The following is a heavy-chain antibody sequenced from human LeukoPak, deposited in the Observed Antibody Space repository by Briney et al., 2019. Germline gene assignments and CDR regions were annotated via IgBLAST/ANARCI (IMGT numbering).Heavy chain of an antibody. CDR1: GFTFSSYG. CDR2: IWYDGSNK. CDR3: AKGPGRGTPDAFDI. J-gene: IGHJ3*02. Sequence: AGGSLRLSCAASGFTFSSYGMHWVRQAPGKGLEWVAVIWYDGSNKYYADSMKGRFTISRDNSKNTLYLQMNSLRAEDTAVYYCAKGPGRGTPDAFDIWGQGTMVTVSS. V-gene: IGHV3-33*06. D-gene: IGHD3-10*01.